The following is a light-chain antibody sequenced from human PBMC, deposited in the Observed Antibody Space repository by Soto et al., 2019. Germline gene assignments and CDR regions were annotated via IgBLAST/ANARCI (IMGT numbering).Light chain of an antibody. CDR1: QSVSSSC. CDR2: GAS. Sequence: EIVLTQSPGTLSLSPGDRATLSCRASQSVSSSCLAWYQQKPGLAPRLLIFGASSRATGIPDRFSGSGSGTDFTLTISRLEPEDFVVYYCQQYGSSPYTFGQGTKLEIK. V-gene: IGKV3-20*01. CDR3: QQYGSSPYT. J-gene: IGKJ2*01.